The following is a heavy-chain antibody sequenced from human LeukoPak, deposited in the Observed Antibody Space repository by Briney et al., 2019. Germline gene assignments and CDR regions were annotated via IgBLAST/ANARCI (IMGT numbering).Heavy chain of an antibody. V-gene: IGHV4-34*01. D-gene: IGHD3-22*01. J-gene: IGHJ4*02. CDR2: INHSGST. Sequence: SETLSLTCAVYGGTFSGYYWSWIRQPPGKGLEWIGEINHSGSTNYNPSLKSRVTISVDTSKNQFSLKLSSVTAPDTAVYYCASGSYYDSSGYSIDYWGQGTLVTVSS. CDR3: ASGSYYDSSGYSIDY. CDR1: GGTFSGYY.